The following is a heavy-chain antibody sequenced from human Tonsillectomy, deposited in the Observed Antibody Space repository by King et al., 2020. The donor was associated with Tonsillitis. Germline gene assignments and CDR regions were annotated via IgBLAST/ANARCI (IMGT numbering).Heavy chain of an antibody. J-gene: IGHJ4*02. CDR2: GYGAGSTP. Sequence: VQLVESGGGLVQPGGSLRLSCAASGFTISNYAMSWVRQAPGKGLEWVSVGYGAGSTPYYADSVKGRFTISRDNSKNTLYLQMNSLRAEDTAVYYCARSLDGSGSYTNGSPWGQGTLVTVSS. CDR1: GFTISNYA. V-gene: IGHV3-23*03. CDR3: ARSLDGSGSYTNGSP. D-gene: IGHD3-10*01.